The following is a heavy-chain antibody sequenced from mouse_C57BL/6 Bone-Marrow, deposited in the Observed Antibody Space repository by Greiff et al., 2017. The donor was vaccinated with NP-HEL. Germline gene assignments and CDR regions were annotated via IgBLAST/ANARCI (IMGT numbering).Heavy chain of an antibody. CDR2: INPSNGGT. D-gene: IGHD2-1*01. J-gene: IGHJ2*01. CDR1: GYTFTDYN. Sequence: EVKLQESGPELVKPGASVKISCKASGYTFTDYNMHWVKQSPGQSLEWIGDINPSNGGTIYNQKFKGKATLTVDKSSSTAYMELRSLTSEDTAVYYCARGEEYYCNYVLYFDYWGQGTTLTVSS. V-gene: IGHV1-18*01. CDR3: ARGEEYYCNYVLYFDY.